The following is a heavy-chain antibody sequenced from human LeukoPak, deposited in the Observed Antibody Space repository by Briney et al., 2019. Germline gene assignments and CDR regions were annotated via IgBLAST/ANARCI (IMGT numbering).Heavy chain of an antibody. D-gene: IGHD5-18*01. V-gene: IGHV3-21*01. Sequence: GRSLRLSCAASGFTFSSYSMNWVRQAPGKGLEWVSSISSSSSYIYYADSVKGRFTISRDNAKNSLYLQMNSLRAEDTAVYYCARDLDTAMVGGHDYWGQGTLVTVSS. J-gene: IGHJ4*02. CDR2: ISSSSSYI. CDR3: ARDLDTAMVGGHDY. CDR1: GFTFSSYS.